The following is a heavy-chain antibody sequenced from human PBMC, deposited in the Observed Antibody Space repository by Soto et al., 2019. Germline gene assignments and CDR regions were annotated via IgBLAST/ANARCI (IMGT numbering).Heavy chain of an antibody. V-gene: IGHV3-30*18. CDR3: AKDSGYQLPNIYFYYGLDV. CDR2: ISYDEIDK. J-gene: IGHJ6*02. Sequence: GGSLRLSCAASGFTFTSHAMHWVRQTPGKGLEWVAAISYDEIDKKYASSVKGRFTVSRYNVKNTRSPQMNSMRPEDTAVYFCAKDSGYQLPNIYFYYGLDVWGQGTTVTVSS. D-gene: IGHD2-2*01. CDR1: GFTFTSHA.